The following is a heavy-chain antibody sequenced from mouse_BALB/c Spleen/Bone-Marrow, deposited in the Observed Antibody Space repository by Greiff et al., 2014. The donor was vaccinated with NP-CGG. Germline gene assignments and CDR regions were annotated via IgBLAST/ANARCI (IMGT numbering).Heavy chain of an antibody. CDR1: GYTFTDYA. D-gene: IGHD2-14*01. CDR2: ISGYYGDA. CDR3: ARSGKVRNAMDY. J-gene: IGHJ4*01. V-gene: IGHV1-67*01. Sequence: QVQLPQSGAELVRPGVSVKISCKGSGYTFTDYAIHWVKQSHAKSLEWIGLISGYYGDAIYNQKFKGKATMTVDKSSRTAYMDLARLTSEDSAIYYCARSGKVRNAMDYWGQGTSVTVSS.